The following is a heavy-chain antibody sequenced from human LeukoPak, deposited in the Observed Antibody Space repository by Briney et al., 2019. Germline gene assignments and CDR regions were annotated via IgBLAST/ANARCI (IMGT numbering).Heavy chain of an antibody. CDR1: GYTLTELS. CDR3: ATPDDLRSGFDY. D-gene: IGHD1-1*01. V-gene: IGHV1-24*01. J-gene: IGHJ4*02. CDR2: FDPEDGET. Sequence: GASVKVSCKVSGYTLTELSMHWVRQAPGKGLEWMGGFDPEDGETIYAQKFQGRVTMTEDTSTDTAYMELSSLRSEDTAVHYCATPDDLRSGFDYWGQGTLVTVSS.